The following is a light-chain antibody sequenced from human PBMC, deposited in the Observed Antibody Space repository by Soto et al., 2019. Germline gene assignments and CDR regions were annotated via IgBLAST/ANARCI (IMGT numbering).Light chain of an antibody. Sequence: DIQMSQSPSSLSASVGDRVTITCRAAESISRHLNWYQQKPGRAPELLIYAASTLQSGVPSRFTGSGFGTDFTLTITGLQAEDFATYYCQQDSSTLATFGRGTKVEIK. CDR2: AAS. V-gene: IGKV1-39*01. J-gene: IGKJ4*01. CDR1: ESISRH. CDR3: QQDSSTLAT.